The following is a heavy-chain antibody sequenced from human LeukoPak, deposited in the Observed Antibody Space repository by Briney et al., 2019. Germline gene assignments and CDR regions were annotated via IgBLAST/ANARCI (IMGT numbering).Heavy chain of an antibody. D-gene: IGHD3-10*01. Sequence: ASVKVSCKASGGTFSSYAISWVRQAPGQGLEWMGGIIPIFGTANYAQKFQGRVTITTDESTSTAYMELSSLRSEDTAVYYCARGLLVGGSGSEHDYWGQGTLVTVSS. CDR3: ARGLLVGGSGSEHDY. CDR2: IIPIFGTA. CDR1: GGTFSSYA. V-gene: IGHV1-69*05. J-gene: IGHJ4*02.